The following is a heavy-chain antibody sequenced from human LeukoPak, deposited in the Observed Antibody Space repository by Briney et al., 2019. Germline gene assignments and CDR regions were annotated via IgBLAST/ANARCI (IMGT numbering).Heavy chain of an antibody. D-gene: IGHD3-22*01. CDR2: ISSSGNSI. CDR3: ARGMGYDSSGYCYRDFDY. CDR1: GFTFSSYE. J-gene: IGHJ4*02. V-gene: IGHV3-48*03. Sequence: GGSLRLSCVASGFTFSSYEVSWVRQAPGKGLEWVSYISSSGNSIEYADSVKGRFTISRDNAKNSLYLQMNSLRAEDTAVYYCARGMGYDSSGYCYRDFDYWGQGTLVTVSS.